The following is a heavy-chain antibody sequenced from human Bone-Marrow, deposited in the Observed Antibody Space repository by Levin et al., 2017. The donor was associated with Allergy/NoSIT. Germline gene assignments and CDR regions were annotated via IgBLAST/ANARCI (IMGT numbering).Heavy chain of an antibody. D-gene: IGHD3-10*01. J-gene: IGHJ3*02. CDR3: AKDVITRAWGTYYTRDDAFDI. CDR1: GMTINTNY. Sequence: PGGSLRLSCEASGMTINTNYMSWVRQPPGKGLEWVSISYSGGPTKYADSVTGRFTVSRDKSKNTVFLQMNSLRPEDTAMYYCAKDVITRAWGTYYTRDDAFDIWGPGTMVIVSS. CDR2: SYSGGPT. V-gene: IGHV3-53*05.